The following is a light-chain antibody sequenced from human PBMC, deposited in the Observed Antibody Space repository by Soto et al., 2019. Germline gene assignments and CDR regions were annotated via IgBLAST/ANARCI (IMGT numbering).Light chain of an antibody. J-gene: IGKJ2*01. CDR1: QGIRND. Sequence: IQMTQSPSSLSASVGDRVSITCRASQGIRNDLGWYQQKPGKAPKRLIYAASSLQSGVPSRFSGSGSGTDFTLTISSLQPEDFAVYYCQQNYNTPPFTFGQGTKVDIK. CDR2: AAS. V-gene: IGKV1-6*01. CDR3: QQNYNTPPFT.